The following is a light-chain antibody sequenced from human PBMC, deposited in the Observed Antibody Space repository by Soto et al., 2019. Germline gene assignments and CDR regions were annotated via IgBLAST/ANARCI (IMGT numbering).Light chain of an antibody. CDR1: QSVSSTY. Sequence: PGERATLSCRASQSVSSTYLAWYQQKPGQAPRPLISAASSRATGTPDRFSGSGSGTDFTLTISRLEPEDFAVYYCQQYGSSRWTFRQGTKVEIK. CDR3: QQYGSSRWT. V-gene: IGKV3-20*01. CDR2: AAS. J-gene: IGKJ1*01.